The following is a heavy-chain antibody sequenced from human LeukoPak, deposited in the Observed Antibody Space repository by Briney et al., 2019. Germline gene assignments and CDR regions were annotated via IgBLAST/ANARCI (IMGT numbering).Heavy chain of an antibody. CDR3: ARGSGTGRPNFDY. J-gene: IGHJ4*02. CDR1: GGAISSYC. V-gene: IGHV4-59*01. CDR2: VYYSGST. Sequence: SETLSLTCTVSGGAISSYCWSWFRQSPGKGLAWTGYVYYSGSTNYNPSLNSRVTISIDMSKNQFSLSLNSVTAADTAVYFCARGSGTGRPNFDYWGQGTLVTVSS. D-gene: IGHD1/OR15-1a*01.